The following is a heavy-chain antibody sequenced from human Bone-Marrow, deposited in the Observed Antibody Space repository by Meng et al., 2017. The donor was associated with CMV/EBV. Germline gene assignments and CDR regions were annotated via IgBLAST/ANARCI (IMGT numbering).Heavy chain of an antibody. D-gene: IGHD3-22*01. J-gene: IGHJ4*02. Sequence: SETLSLTCAVSGGSISSSNWWSWVRQPPGKGLEWIGEIYHSGSTNYNPSLKSRVTISVDKSKNQFSLKLSSVTAADTAVYYCARGSPGEYYSDSNGYYYFDYWGQGALVTVSS. CDR1: GGSISSSNW. CDR3: ARGSPGEYYSDSNGYYYFDY. V-gene: IGHV4-4*02. CDR2: IYHSGST.